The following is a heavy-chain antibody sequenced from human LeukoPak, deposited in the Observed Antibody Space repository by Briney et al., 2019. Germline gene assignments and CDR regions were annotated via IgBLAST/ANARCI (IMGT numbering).Heavy chain of an antibody. V-gene: IGHV1-2*02. D-gene: IGHD3-10*01. CDR1: GYTFTSYY. CDR3: ARAYGSGSSNYYYYMDV. CDR2: INPNSGGT. J-gene: IGHJ6*03. Sequence: ASVKVSCKASGYTFTSYYMHWVRQAPGQGLEWMGWINPNSGGTNYAQKFQGRVTMTRDTSISTAYMELSRLRSDDTAVYYCARAYGSGSSNYYYYMDVWGKGTTVTISS.